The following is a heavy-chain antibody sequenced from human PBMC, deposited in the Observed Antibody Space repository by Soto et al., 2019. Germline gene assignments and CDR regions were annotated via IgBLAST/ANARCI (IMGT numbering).Heavy chain of an antibody. CDR1: GFSLSTSGMC. D-gene: IGHD6-13*01. CDR3: ARIPTYSSSWYGGAYYYYYYGMDV. V-gene: IGHV2-70*01. Sequence: ESGPTLVNPTQTLTLTCTFSGFSLSTSGMCVSWIRQPPGKALEWLALIDWDDDKYYSTSLKTRLTISKDTSKNQVVLTMTNMDPVDTATYYCARIPTYSSSWYGGAYYYYYYGMDVWGQGTTVTVSS. CDR2: IDWDDDK. J-gene: IGHJ6*02.